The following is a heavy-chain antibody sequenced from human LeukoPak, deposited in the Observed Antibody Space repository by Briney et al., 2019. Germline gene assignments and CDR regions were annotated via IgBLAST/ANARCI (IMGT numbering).Heavy chain of an antibody. V-gene: IGHV3-30*04. J-gene: IGHJ6*03. CDR1: GFTFSSYA. CDR2: ISSDGSNK. D-gene: IGHD6-19*01. Sequence: GRSLRLSCAASGFTFSSYAMHWVRQAPGKGLEWVTFISSDGSNKYYADSVKGRFTISIDNSKNTLYLQMNSLRSEDTAVYYCARGGEGIAVAGYYYYYMDVWGKGTTVTISS. CDR3: ARGGEGIAVAGYYYYYMDV.